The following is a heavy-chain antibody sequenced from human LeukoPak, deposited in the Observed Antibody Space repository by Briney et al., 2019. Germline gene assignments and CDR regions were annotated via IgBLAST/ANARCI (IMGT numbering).Heavy chain of an antibody. CDR3: ARDKPPVRGYCSGGSCYGLNYYYMDV. V-gene: IGHV6-1*01. CDR1: GDSVSSNSAA. D-gene: IGHD2-15*01. J-gene: IGHJ6*03. CDR2: TYYRSKWYN. Sequence: PSQTLSLTCAISGDSVSSNSAAWNWIRQSPSRGLEWLGRTYYRSKWYNDYAVSVKSRITINPDTSKNQFSLQLNSVTPEDTAVYYCARDKPPVRGYCSGGSCYGLNYYYMDVWGKGTTVTVSS.